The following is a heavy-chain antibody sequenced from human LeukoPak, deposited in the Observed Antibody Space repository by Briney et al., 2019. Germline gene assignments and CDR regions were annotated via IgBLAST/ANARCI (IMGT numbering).Heavy chain of an antibody. CDR3: ARVRYCDY. Sequence: GGSLRLSCAASGFTVSNNYMNWVRQAPGKGLEWVSVMYSGGSTYYADSVKGRFTISRDNAKNTLFLQMNSLRAEDTAVYYCARVRYCDYWGQGTLVTVSS. D-gene: IGHD1-14*01. CDR2: MYSGGST. V-gene: IGHV3-53*01. J-gene: IGHJ4*02. CDR1: GFTVSNNY.